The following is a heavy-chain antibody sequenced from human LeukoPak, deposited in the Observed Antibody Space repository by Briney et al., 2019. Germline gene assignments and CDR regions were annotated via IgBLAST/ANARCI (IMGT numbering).Heavy chain of an antibody. CDR3: AREGGTLFLSSHDAFDI. Sequence: GASVKVSCKASGYTFTSYGISWVRQAPGQGLEWMGWISAYNGNTNYAQKLQGRVTMTTDTSTSTAYMELRSLRSDDTAVYYCAREGGTLFLSSHDAFDIWGQGTMVTVSS. CDR2: ISAYNGNT. V-gene: IGHV1-18*01. J-gene: IGHJ3*02. CDR1: GYTFTSYG. D-gene: IGHD3-16*01.